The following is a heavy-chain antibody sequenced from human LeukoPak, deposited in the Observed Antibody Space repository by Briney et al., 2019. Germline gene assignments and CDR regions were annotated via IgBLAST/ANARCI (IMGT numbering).Heavy chain of an antibody. Sequence: ASVKVSCKASGGTFSSYAISWVRQAPGQGLEWMGRIIPILGIANYAQKFQGRVTMTRDTSTSTVYMELSSLRSEDTAVYYCARDRPYYYGSGSVLGPYYYGMDVWGQGTTVTVSS. D-gene: IGHD3-10*01. V-gene: IGHV1-69*04. CDR1: GGTFSSYA. CDR2: IIPILGIA. J-gene: IGHJ6*02. CDR3: ARDRPYYYGSGSVLGPYYYGMDV.